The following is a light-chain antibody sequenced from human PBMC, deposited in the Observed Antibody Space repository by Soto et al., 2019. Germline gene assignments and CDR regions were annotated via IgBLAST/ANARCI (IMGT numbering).Light chain of an antibody. Sequence: IVLTQSPATLSLSPGKRATLSCRASQNISSYLIWYQQKPGQAPRLLIYGASSRATGIPDRFSGSGSGTDFTLTISRLEPEDFAVYYCQQYGSSPYTFGQGTKLEIK. J-gene: IGKJ2*01. V-gene: IGKV3-20*01. CDR3: QQYGSSPYT. CDR2: GAS. CDR1: QNISSY.